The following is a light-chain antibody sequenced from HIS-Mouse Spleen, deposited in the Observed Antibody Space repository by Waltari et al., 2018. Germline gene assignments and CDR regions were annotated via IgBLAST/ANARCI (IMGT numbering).Light chain of an antibody. Sequence: GAPGQSITISCTGTSSDVGGYNYVSWYQQHPGKAPKLMIYDVSNRPSGVSNRFSGSKSGNTASLTISGLQAEDEADYYCSSYTSSSTLVVFGGGTKLTVL. CDR2: DVS. V-gene: IGLV2-14*03. CDR1: SSDVGGYNY. CDR3: SSYTSSSTLVV. J-gene: IGLJ2*01.